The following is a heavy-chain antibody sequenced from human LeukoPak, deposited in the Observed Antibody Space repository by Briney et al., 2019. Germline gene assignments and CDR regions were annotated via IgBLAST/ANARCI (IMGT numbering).Heavy chain of an antibody. J-gene: IGHJ4*02. Sequence: SETLSLTCTVSGGFISSYYWSWIRQPPGKGLEWIGYIYYSGSTNYNPSLKSRVTISVDTSKNQFSLKLSSVTAADTAVYYCVYGITMVRGVIPFDYWGQGTLVTVSS. D-gene: IGHD3-10*01. CDR2: IYYSGST. V-gene: IGHV4-59*01. CDR1: GGFISSYY. CDR3: VYGITMVRGVIPFDY.